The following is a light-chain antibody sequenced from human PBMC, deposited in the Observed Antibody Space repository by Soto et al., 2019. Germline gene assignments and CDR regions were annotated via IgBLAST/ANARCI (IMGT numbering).Light chain of an antibody. CDR2: EGS. V-gene: IGLV2-23*01. CDR3: CSFARSSTSYV. CDR1: XSDXGSSNL. Sequence: QSALTQPASVSGSPXQSXTXXCTGTXSDXGSSNLVSWYQQHPGKAPKLIIYEGSRRPSGVSGRFSGSMSGNTASLTISGLQAEDEADYYCCSFARSSTSYVFGTGTKLTVL. J-gene: IGLJ1*01.